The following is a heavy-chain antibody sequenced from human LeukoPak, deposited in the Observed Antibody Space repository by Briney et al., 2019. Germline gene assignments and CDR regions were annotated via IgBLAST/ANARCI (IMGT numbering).Heavy chain of an antibody. CDR1: GGSISSSSYY. D-gene: IGHD4-23*01. J-gene: IGHJ4*02. Sequence: SETLSLTCTVSGGSISSSSYYWGWIRQPPGKGLEWIGEINHSGSTNYNPSLKSRVTISVDTSKNQFSLKLSSVTAADTAVYYCARKMRWGFDYWGQGTLVTVSS. V-gene: IGHV4-39*07. CDR2: INHSGST. CDR3: ARKMRWGFDY.